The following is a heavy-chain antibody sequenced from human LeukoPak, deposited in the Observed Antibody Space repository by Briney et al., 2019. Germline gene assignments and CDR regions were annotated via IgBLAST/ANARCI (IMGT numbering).Heavy chain of an antibody. V-gene: IGHV3-23*01. CDR3: AKELRPYDSSGPDY. J-gene: IGHJ4*02. CDR1: GFTFSSYA. D-gene: IGHD3-22*01. CDR2: ISGSGGST. Sequence: GASLRLSCAASGFTFSSYAMSWVRQAPGKGLEWVSAISGSGGSTYYADSVKGRFTISRDNSKNTLYLQMNSLRAEDTAVYYCAKELRPYDSSGPDYWGQGTLVTVSS.